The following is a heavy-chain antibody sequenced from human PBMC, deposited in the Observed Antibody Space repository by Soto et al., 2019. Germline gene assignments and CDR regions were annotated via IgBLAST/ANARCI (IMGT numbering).Heavy chain of an antibody. D-gene: IGHD3-9*01. CDR2: MYWHDDK. CDR3: AHSHFEILTGPFDS. Sequence: SGPMRVNPAPTGTLSCTFAVFSLSNTGVNVGWSRQPPGKALEWLALMYWHDDKRYNPSLRNRLTIAKDTSKNRVVLTLANVGPVDTATYFCAHSHFEILTGPFDSWGRGTLVTVSS. CDR1: VFSLSNTGVN. J-gene: IGHJ5*01. V-gene: IGHV2-5*01.